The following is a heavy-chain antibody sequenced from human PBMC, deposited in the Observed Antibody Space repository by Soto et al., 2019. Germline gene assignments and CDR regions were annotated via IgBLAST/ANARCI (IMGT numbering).Heavy chain of an antibody. CDR2: IYYNGNT. CDR3: ARPRTYNKYGDSFYGVGV. Sequence: QLQLQESGPGLVKPSETLSLICSVSGGSISSDTFYWGWFRQPPGKGLEWIGSIYYNGNTYYNPSLKGRVTISMDTSKNQFSLKVSSVTVADTGVYYCARPRTYNKYGDSFYGVGVWGQGTTVTVSS. J-gene: IGHJ6*02. CDR1: GGSISSDTFY. D-gene: IGHD1-20*01. V-gene: IGHV4-39*01.